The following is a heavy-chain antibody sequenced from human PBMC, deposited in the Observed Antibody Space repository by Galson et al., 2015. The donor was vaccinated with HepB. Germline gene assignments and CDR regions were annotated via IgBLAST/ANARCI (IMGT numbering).Heavy chain of an antibody. CDR3: AKDLFSGITMIVHDAFDI. CDR1: GFTFSSYG. CDR2: ISYDGSNK. D-gene: IGHD3-22*01. V-gene: IGHV3-30*18. Sequence: SLRLSCAASGFTFSSYGMHWVRQAPGKGLEWVAVISYDGSNKYYADSVKGRFTISRDNSKNTLYLQMNSLRAEDTAVYYCAKDLFSGITMIVHDAFDIWGQGTMVTVSS. J-gene: IGHJ3*02.